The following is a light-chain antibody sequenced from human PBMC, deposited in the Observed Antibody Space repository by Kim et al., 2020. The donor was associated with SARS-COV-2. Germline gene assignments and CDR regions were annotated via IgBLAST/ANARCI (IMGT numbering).Light chain of an antibody. CDR1: QGIDSS. Sequence: SASVRDRVTVTCRASQGIDSSFAWYQQKPGKAPKLLIYAVSSLESGLPSGFSGSGSVTEFTLTISALQPEDFATYYCQQLHSLPRTFGQGTKLEI. CDR3: QQLHSLPRT. V-gene: IGKV1-9*01. CDR2: AVS. J-gene: IGKJ2*01.